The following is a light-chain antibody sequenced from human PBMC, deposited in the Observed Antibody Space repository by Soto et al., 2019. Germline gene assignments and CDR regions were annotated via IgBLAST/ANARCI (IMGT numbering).Light chain of an antibody. V-gene: IGKV3-15*01. CDR2: GAS. CDR3: QQYNNWWT. CDR1: QSVDSN. J-gene: IGKJ1*01. Sequence: EIMMTQSPATLSVSPGERATLSCRASQSVDSNLAWYQQKPGQAPRLLIYGASTRATGISARFGGSGSGTEFTLTISSLQSEDFGVYYCQQYNNWWTFGQGTKVDIK.